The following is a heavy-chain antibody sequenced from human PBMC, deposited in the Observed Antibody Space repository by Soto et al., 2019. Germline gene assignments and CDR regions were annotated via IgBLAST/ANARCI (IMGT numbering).Heavy chain of an antibody. Sequence: ASVKVSCKASGYTFTGYYMHWVRQAPGQGLEWMGWINPNSGGTNYAQKFQGWVTMTRDTSISTAYMELSRLRSGDTAVYYCARVMVRGAPTYGMDVWGQGTTVTVSS. D-gene: IGHD3-10*01. CDR1: GYTFTGYY. CDR3: ARVMVRGAPTYGMDV. V-gene: IGHV1-2*04. CDR2: INPNSGGT. J-gene: IGHJ6*02.